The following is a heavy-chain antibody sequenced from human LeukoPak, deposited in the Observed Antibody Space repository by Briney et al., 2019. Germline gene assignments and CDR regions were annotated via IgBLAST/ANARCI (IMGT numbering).Heavy chain of an antibody. V-gene: IGHV1-2*02. J-gene: IGHJ3*02. CDR2: INPNSGGT. CDR1: GYTFTVYY. D-gene: IGHD3-10*01. Sequence: ASVKVSCKASGYTFTVYYMHWVRQAPGQGLEWMGWINPNSGGTSYAQKFQGRVTMTRDTSISTAYMELSRLRSDDTAVYYCARDRGGLDAFDIWGQGTMVTVSS. CDR3: ARDRGGLDAFDI.